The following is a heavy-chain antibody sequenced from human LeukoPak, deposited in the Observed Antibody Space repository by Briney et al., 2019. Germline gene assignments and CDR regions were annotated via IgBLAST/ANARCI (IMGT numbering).Heavy chain of an antibody. CDR1: GGSFSGYY. D-gene: IGHD6-13*01. V-gene: IGHV4-34*01. Sequence: SEALSLTCAVYGGSFSGYYWSWIRQPPGKGLEWIGEINHSGSTNYNPSLKSRVTISVDTSKNQFSLNLSSVTAADAAVYYCARGPYSSRHFDYWGQGTLVTVSS. J-gene: IGHJ4*02. CDR3: ARGPYSSRHFDY. CDR2: INHSGST.